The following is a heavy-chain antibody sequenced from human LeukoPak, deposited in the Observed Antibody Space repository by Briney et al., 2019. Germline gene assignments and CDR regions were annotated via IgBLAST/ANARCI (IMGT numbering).Heavy chain of an antibody. Sequence: GGSLRLSCATSGFTFINYGMSWVRQAPGKGLVWVSRINNEGSSTRNAASVEGRFTISRDNAKNTLYLQMNSLRVEDTAVYYCTRGIGSTRNAFDIWGQGTMVTVSS. V-gene: IGHV3-74*01. D-gene: IGHD1-26*01. CDR1: GFTFINYG. CDR3: TRGIGSTRNAFDI. CDR2: INNEGSST. J-gene: IGHJ3*02.